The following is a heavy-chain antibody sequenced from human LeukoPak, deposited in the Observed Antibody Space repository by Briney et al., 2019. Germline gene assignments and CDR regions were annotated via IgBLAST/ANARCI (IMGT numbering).Heavy chain of an antibody. D-gene: IGHD6-25*01. CDR3: ARDSGIDS. Sequence: GGSLRLSCVASGFTFSIYSMTWVRQAPGKGLEWVSYITGSSSTIYYADSVKGRFTVSRDNAKNSLYLLMNSLRDDDTAVYYCARDSGIDSWGQGTVVTVSS. CDR2: ITGSSSTI. CDR1: GFTFSIYS. J-gene: IGHJ4*02. V-gene: IGHV3-48*02.